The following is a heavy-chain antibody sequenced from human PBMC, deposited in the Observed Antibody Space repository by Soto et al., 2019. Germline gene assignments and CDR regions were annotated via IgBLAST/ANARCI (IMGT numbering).Heavy chain of an antibody. CDR2: IYSGGST. CDR3: ARDRYYDFWSGYYQTRYYYGMDV. J-gene: IGHJ6*02. Sequence: PGGSLRLSCAASGFTVSSNYMSWVRQAPGKGLEWVSVIYSGGSTYYADSVKGRSTISRDNSKNTLYLQMNSLRAEDTAVYYCARDRYYDFWSGYYQTRYYYGMDVWGQGTTVTVSS. CDR1: GFTVSSNY. V-gene: IGHV3-53*01. D-gene: IGHD3-3*01.